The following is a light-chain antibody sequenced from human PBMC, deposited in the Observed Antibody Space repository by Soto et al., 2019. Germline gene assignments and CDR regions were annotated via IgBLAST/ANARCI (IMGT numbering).Light chain of an antibody. Sequence: QSVLTQPASVSGSPGQSITIPCTGTSSDVGGYNYVSWYQQHPGKAPKLMIYDVSNRPSGVSNRFSGSKSGNTASLSISGLQADDEADYYCSSYTSSSTRVFGTGTKVTVL. J-gene: IGLJ1*01. CDR1: SSDVGGYNY. CDR3: SSYTSSSTRV. CDR2: DVS. V-gene: IGLV2-14*01.